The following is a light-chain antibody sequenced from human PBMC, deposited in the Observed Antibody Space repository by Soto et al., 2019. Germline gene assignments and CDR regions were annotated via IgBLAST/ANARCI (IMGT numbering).Light chain of an antibody. CDR2: DAS. V-gene: IGKV3-11*01. CDR1: QSVSSY. CDR3: QQRSNWLPT. Sequence: EIVLTQSPATLSLSPGERPALSCRASQSVSSYLAWYQQKPGQAPRLLIFDASNRATGIPARFSGSGSGTDFTLTISSLQPEDFAVYYCQQRSNWLPTFVQGTRLEIK. J-gene: IGKJ5*01.